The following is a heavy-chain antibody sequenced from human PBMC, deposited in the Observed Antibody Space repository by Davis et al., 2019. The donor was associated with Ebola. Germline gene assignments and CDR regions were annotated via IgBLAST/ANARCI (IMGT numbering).Heavy chain of an antibody. Sequence: SCAASGFTFSSYGMHWVRQAPGKGLEWVAVISYDGSNKYYADSVKGRFAIFRDNAKNTLYLQMNSLRAEDTAVYYCARQHDPSTPAPGFWGQGTLVTVSS. D-gene: IGHD5/OR15-5a*01. CDR2: ISYDGSNK. V-gene: IGHV3-30*03. CDR1: GFTFSSYG. CDR3: ARQHDPSTPAPGF. J-gene: IGHJ4*02.